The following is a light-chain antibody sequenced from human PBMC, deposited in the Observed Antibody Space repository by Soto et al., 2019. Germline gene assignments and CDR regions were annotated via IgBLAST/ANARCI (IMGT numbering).Light chain of an antibody. CDR2: GAS. J-gene: IGKJ2*01. CDR3: QQYNNWPYT. CDR1: QSISSN. Sequence: EIVMTQSPDILSVSPGERATLSCRAGQSISSNLAWYQQKPGQAPSLLIFGASTRATGIPARFSGSGSGTEFTFTISSLQSEDFAVYYCQQYNNWPYTFGQGTKLEIK. V-gene: IGKV3-15*01.